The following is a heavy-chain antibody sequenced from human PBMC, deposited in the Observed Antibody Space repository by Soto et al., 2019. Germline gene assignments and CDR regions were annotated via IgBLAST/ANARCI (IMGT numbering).Heavy chain of an antibody. CDR3: ARQRYCGGDCYSDGWYFDL. CDR2: IYYSGST. V-gene: IGHV4-39*01. CDR1: GGSISSSSYY. D-gene: IGHD2-21*01. J-gene: IGHJ2*01. Sequence: QLQLQESGPGLVKPSETLSLTWTVSGGSISSSSYYWGWICQPPGKGLEWIGSIYYSGSTYYNPSLKSRVTISVDTSKNQFSLKLSSVTAADTAVYYCARQRYCGGDCYSDGWYFDLWGRGTLVTVSS.